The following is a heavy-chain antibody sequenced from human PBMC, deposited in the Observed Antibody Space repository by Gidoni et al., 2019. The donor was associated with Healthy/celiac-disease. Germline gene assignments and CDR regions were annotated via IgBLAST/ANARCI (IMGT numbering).Heavy chain of an antibody. V-gene: IGHV3-30-3*01. J-gene: IGHJ4*02. D-gene: IGHD6-13*01. CDR3: ARVWGIAAPIFEY. Sequence: QVQLVESGGGVVHPGRSLRLSCAASGFTFSSYAMHWVRQAPGKGLEWVAVISYDGSNKYYADSVKGRFTISRDNSKNTLYLQMNSRRAEDTAVYYCARVWGIAAPIFEYWGQGTLVTVSS. CDR1: GFTFSSYA. CDR2: ISYDGSNK.